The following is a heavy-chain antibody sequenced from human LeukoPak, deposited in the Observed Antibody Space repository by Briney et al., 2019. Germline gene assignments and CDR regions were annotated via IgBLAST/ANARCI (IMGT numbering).Heavy chain of an antibody. CDR1: GYSISSGYY. CDR3: ARPYYDFWSGYYTEGAFDI. D-gene: IGHD3-3*01. V-gene: IGHV4-38-2*02. Sequence: SETLPLTCTVSGYSISSGYYWGWIRQPPGKGLEWIGSIYHSGSTYYNPSLKSRVTISVDTSKNQFSLKLSSVTAADTAVYYCARPYYDFWSGYYTEGAFDIWGQGTMVTVSS. CDR2: IYHSGST. J-gene: IGHJ3*02.